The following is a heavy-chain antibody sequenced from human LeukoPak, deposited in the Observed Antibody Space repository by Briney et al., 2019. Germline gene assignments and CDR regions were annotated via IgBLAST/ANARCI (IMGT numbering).Heavy chain of an antibody. CDR1: GYTLTELS. D-gene: IGHD3-10*01. CDR2: FDPEDGET. CDR3: ANYGSGSYAY. J-gene: IGHJ4*02. V-gene: IGHV1-24*01. Sequence: ASVKVSCKVSGYTLTELSMHWVRQAPGRGLEWMGGFDPEDGETIYAQKFQGRVTMTEDTSTGTAYMELSSLRSEDTAVYYCANYGSGSYAYWGQGTLVTVSS.